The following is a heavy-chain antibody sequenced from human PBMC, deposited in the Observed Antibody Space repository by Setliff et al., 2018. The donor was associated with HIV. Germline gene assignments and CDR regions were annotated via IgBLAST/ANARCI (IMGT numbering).Heavy chain of an antibody. CDR1: GGSISSGGYS. CDR2: IYHSGST. CDR3: ARSTYYYGSGKGSGWFDP. J-gene: IGHJ5*02. V-gene: IGHV4-30-2*01. D-gene: IGHD3-10*01. Sequence: SETLSLTCAVSGGSISSGGYSWSWIRQPPGKGLEWIGYIYHSGSTYYNPSLKSRVAISIDRSKNQFSLKLSSVTAADTAVYYCARSTYYYGSGKGSGWFDPWGQGTLVTVSS.